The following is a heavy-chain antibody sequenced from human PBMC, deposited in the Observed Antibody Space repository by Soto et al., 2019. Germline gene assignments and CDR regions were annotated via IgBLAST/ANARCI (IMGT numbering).Heavy chain of an antibody. CDR3: AKDIGFLEWLTKPPAAAPDYYYLAV. CDR2: ISWNSGSI. Sequence: EVQLVESGGGLVQPGRSLRLSCAASGFTFDDYAMHWVRQAPGKGLEWVSGISWNSGSIGYADSVKGRFTIARDNVKNSLELEMNRLRGEDPALYYCAKDIGFLEWLTKPPAAAPDYYYLAVGGKGTEVTVSS. CDR1: GFTFDDYA. D-gene: IGHD3-3*01. V-gene: IGHV3-9*01. J-gene: IGHJ6*03.